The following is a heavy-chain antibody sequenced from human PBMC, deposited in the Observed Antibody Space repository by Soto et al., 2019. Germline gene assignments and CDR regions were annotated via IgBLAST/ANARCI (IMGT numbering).Heavy chain of an antibody. CDR3: ASVSAAGGWFDP. CDR2: IYHSGST. Sequence: SETLSLTCAVSGGSTSIGGYSWSWIQQPPGKGLEWIGYIYHSGSTYYNPSLKSRVTISVDRSKNQFSLKLSSVNAADTAVYYCASVSAAGGWFDPWGQGTLVTVYS. CDR1: GGSTSIGGYS. D-gene: IGHD6-13*01. V-gene: IGHV4-30-2*01. J-gene: IGHJ5*02.